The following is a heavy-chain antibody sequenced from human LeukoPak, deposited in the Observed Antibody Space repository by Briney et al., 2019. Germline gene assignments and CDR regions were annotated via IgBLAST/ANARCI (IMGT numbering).Heavy chain of an antibody. CDR3: AREGAAAAPY. CDR2: ISSSSSYI. V-gene: IGHV3-21*01. J-gene: IGHJ4*02. D-gene: IGHD6-13*01. CDR1: GFTFSSYS. Sequence: GGSLRLSCAASGFTFSSYSMNWVRQAPGTGLEWVSAISSSSSYIYYTDSVKGRFTISRDNARNSLYLQMNSLRAEDTAMYYCAREGAAAAPYWGQGTLVTVSS.